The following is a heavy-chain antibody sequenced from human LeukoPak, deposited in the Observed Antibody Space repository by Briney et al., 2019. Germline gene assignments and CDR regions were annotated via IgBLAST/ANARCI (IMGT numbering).Heavy chain of an antibody. V-gene: IGHV4-38-2*02. J-gene: IGHJ4*02. CDR2: INHSGST. Sequence: SETLSLTCTVSGYSISSGYYWGWIRQPPGKGLEWIGEINHSGSTNYNPSLKSRVTISVDTSKNQFSLKLSSVTAADTAVYYCGYYDSSGYVDYWGQGTLVTVSS. D-gene: IGHD3-22*01. CDR1: GYSISSGYY. CDR3: GYYDSSGYVDY.